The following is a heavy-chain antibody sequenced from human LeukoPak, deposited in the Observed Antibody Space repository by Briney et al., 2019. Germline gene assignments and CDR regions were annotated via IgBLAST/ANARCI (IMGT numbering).Heavy chain of an antibody. D-gene: IGHD3-10*01. V-gene: IGHV1-46*01. Sequence: ASVKVSCKASAYTFSSYLMHWVRQAPGQGLEWMGIIDPSGGSTGYALKFQGRVTMTRDTSTSTVYMELSSLRSEDTAVYYCARDLGLRGVTNWFDPWGQGTLVTVSS. J-gene: IGHJ5*02. CDR2: IDPSGGST. CDR1: AYTFSSYL. CDR3: ARDLGLRGVTNWFDP.